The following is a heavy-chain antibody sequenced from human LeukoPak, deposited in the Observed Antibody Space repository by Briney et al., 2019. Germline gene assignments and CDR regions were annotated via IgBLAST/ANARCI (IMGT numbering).Heavy chain of an antibody. CDR2: IYHSGST. Sequence: ASETLSLTCTVSGYSISSGYYWGWIRPPPGKGLEWIGSIYHSGSTYYNPSLKSRVTISVDTSKNQFSLKLSSVTAADTAVYYCATTGDILTGYSDDYWGQGTLVTVSS. CDR3: ATTGDILTGYSDDY. V-gene: IGHV4-38-2*02. J-gene: IGHJ4*02. D-gene: IGHD3-9*01. CDR1: GYSISSGYY.